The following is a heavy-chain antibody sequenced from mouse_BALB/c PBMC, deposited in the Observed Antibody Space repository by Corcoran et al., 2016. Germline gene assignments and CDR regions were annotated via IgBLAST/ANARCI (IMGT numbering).Heavy chain of an antibody. D-gene: IGHD4-1*01. J-gene: IGHJ3*01. CDR2: INTYTGEP. CDR3: ARQGLSWEGFAY. V-gene: IGHV9-3-1*01. CDR1: GYTFTNYG. Sequence: QIQLVQSGPELKKPGETVKISCKASGYTFTNYGMNWVKQAPGKGLKWMGWINTYTGEPTYADDFKGRFAFSLETSASTAYLQINNLKNEDTATYFCARQGLSWEGFAYWGQGTLVTVSA.